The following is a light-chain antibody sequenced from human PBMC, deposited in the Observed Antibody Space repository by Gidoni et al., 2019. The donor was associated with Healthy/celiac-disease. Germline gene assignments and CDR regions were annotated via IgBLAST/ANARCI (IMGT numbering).Light chain of an antibody. CDR3: QSADSSGTYGV. J-gene: IGLJ3*02. CDR1: ALPKQY. CDR2: KDS. Sequence: SYELTQPPSVSVSPGQPAKITCSGDALPKQYASWYQQKPGQAPVLVIYKDSERPSGIPERFSGSSAGTTVTLTISGVQAEDEADYYCQSADSSGTYGVFGGGTKLTVL. V-gene: IGLV3-25*03.